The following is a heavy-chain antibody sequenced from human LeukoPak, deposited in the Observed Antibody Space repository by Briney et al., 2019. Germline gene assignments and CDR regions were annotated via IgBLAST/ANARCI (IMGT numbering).Heavy chain of an antibody. D-gene: IGHD3-10*01. Sequence: ASVKVSCKASGYTFVSYGITWVRQAPGQGLEWMGWISVYNGDTKYAQNLQGRVTLTTDTSTSTAYMELRSLRSDDTAVYYCVRGGGFNSGFEYWGQGTLVIVSS. CDR1: GYTFVSYG. J-gene: IGHJ4*02. V-gene: IGHV1-18*04. CDR3: VRGGGFNSGFEY. CDR2: ISVYNGDT.